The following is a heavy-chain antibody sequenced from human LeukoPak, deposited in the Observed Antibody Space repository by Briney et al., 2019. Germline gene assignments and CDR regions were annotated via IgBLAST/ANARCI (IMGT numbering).Heavy chain of an antibody. CDR2: INPNSGGT. J-gene: IGHJ6*03. Sequence: GSVKVSCKASGYTFTGYYMHWVRQAPGQGLEWMGWINPNSGGTNYAPKFQGRVTMTRDTSTSTAYMELRSLRSDDTAVYYCARDGELPHHYYYYMDVWGKGTTVTVSS. D-gene: IGHD3-10*01. CDR3: ARDGELPHHYYYYMDV. V-gene: IGHV1-2*02. CDR1: GYTFTGYY.